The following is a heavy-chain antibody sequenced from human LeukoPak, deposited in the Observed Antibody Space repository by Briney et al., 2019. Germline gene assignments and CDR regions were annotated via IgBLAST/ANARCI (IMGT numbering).Heavy chain of an antibody. Sequence: QTGGSLRLSCAASGFTFSSYGMHWVRQAPGKGLEWVAVISYDGSNKYYADSVKGRFTISRDNSKNTLYLQMNSLRPEDTAVYYCAKEAEPWELQSSNDAFDIWGQGTLVTVSS. J-gene: IGHJ3*02. CDR1: GFTFSSYG. D-gene: IGHD1-26*01. CDR2: ISYDGSNK. V-gene: IGHV3-30*18. CDR3: AKEAEPWELQSSNDAFDI.